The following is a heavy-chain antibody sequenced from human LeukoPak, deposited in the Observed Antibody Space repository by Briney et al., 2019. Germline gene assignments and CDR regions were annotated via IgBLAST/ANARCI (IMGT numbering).Heavy chain of an antibody. CDR2: IYYSGST. Sequence: SSETLSLTCTVSGGSISSSSYYWGRIRQPPGKGLEWIGSIYYSGSTYYNPSLKSRITISVDTSKNQFSLKLSSVTAADTAVYYCARHDYGDYVSTTDFDYWGQGTLVTVSS. CDR3: ARHDYGDYVSTTDFDY. CDR1: GGSISSSSYY. D-gene: IGHD4-17*01. J-gene: IGHJ4*02. V-gene: IGHV4-39*01.